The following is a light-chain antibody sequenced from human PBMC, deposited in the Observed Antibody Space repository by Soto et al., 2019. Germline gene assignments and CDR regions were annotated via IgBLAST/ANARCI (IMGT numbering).Light chain of an antibody. CDR1: QSVSSSY. CDR2: GAS. Sequence: IVLTQSPGTLSLSPGERATLSCRASQSVSSSYLAWYQQKPGQAPRLLIYGASSRVTGIPDRSGGSGSGTDFTLTISRLEPEDFAVYYCQQYGSSPPLTFGGGTKVDIK. CDR3: QQYGSSPPLT. J-gene: IGKJ4*01. V-gene: IGKV3-20*01.